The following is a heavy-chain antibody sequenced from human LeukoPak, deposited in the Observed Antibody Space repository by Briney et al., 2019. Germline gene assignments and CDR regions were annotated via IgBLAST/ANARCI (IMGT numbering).Heavy chain of an antibody. CDR3: TTDPAVHIVVVTATTFDY. CDR2: ISGSGGST. Sequence: GGSLRLSCAASGFTFSSYAMSWVRQAPGKGLEWVSAISGSGGSTYYADSVKGRFTISRDNSKNTLYLQMNSLKTEDTAVYYCTTDPAVHIVVVTATTFDYWGQGTLVTVSS. CDR1: GFTFSSYA. J-gene: IGHJ4*02. D-gene: IGHD2-21*02. V-gene: IGHV3-23*01.